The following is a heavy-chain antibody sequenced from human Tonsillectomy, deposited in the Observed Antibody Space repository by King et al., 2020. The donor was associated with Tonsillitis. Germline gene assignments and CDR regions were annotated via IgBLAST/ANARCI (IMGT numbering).Heavy chain of an antibody. CDR3: ARSLAANNCFDP. CDR2: IIPFLGIA. D-gene: IGHD6-13*01. CDR1: GGTFSSYA. J-gene: IGHJ5*02. Sequence: QLVQSGAEVRKPGSSVKVSCKASGGTFSSYAINWVRQAPGQGLEWMGRIIPFLGIANYAQKFQGRVTITADRSTSTAFMELSSLTSEETAMYYCARSLAANNCFDPWGQGTLVTVSS. V-gene: IGHV1-69*04.